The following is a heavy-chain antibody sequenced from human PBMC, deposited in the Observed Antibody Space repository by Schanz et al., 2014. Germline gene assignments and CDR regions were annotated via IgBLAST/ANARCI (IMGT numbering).Heavy chain of an antibody. CDR2: IYSGVST. V-gene: IGHV3-66*01. CDR1: GFIVIRTY. Sequence: EVQLVESGGDLVQPGGSQGLSCAASGFIVIRTYLTGVRQAPGKGLEWVSIIYSGVSTYYADSVKGRFTISRDNSKNTVYLQMNSLRGEDTGMYYCARGDPVAGLDYWGRGTLVTVSS. J-gene: IGHJ4*02. CDR3: ARGDPVAGLDY.